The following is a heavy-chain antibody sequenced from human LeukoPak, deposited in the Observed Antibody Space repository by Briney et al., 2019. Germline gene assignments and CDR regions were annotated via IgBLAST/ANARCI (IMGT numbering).Heavy chain of an antibody. Sequence: ASVKVSCKASGYTFTSYGISWVRQAPGQGLEWMGWISAYNGNTNYAQKLQGRVTMTTDTSTSTAYMELRSLRSDDTAVYYCARREANYYGSGSYDYWGQGTLVTVSS. D-gene: IGHD3-10*01. CDR3: ARREANYYGSGSYDY. CDR2: ISAYNGNT. CDR1: GYTFTSYG. J-gene: IGHJ4*02. V-gene: IGHV1-18*01.